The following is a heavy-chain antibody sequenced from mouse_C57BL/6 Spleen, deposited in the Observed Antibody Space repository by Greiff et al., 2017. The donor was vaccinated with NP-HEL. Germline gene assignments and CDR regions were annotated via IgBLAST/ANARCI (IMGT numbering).Heavy chain of an antibody. D-gene: IGHD1-1*01. Sequence: EVQLQQSGPVLVKPGASVKMSCKASGYTFTDYYMNWVKQSHGKSLEWIGVINPYNGGTSYNQKFKGKATLTVDKSSSTAYMELNSLTSEDSAVYYCARCDYYGSSYAMDYWGQGTSVTVSS. J-gene: IGHJ4*01. CDR2: INPYNGGT. V-gene: IGHV1-19*01. CDR1: GYTFTDYY. CDR3: ARCDYYGSSYAMDY.